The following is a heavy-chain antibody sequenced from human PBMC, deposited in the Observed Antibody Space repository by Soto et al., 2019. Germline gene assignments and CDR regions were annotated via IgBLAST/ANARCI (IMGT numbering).Heavy chain of an antibody. J-gene: IGHJ4*02. CDR1: GGSFSGYF. V-gene: IGHV4-34*01. CDR2: IDHSGRT. CDR3: ARGTTE. Sequence: QVQLQQWGAGLLKPSETLSLTCAVYGGSFSGYFWSWIRQTPGKGLEWIGEIDHSGRTKYTPSLKSRVSISVDPSKNQFSLRLNSVTAADTAVYYCARGTTEWGQGTLVTVSS. D-gene: IGHD1-1*01.